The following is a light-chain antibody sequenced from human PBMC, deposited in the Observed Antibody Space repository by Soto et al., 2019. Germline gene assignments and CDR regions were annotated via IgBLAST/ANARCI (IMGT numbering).Light chain of an antibody. CDR2: DAS. Sequence: DIQMTQSPYTLSASVGDRVTMTCRASQSISSWLAWYQQRPGNAPKLLIYDASILGSGVPSRFSGSGSGTEFTLTIRSLQSDDFAVYYCQQYNRYPFTFGGVTKVEIK. V-gene: IGKV1-5*01. CDR3: QQYNRYPFT. CDR1: QSISSW. J-gene: IGKJ4*01.